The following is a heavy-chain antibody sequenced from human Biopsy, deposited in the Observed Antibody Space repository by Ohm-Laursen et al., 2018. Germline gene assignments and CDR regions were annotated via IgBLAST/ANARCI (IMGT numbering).Heavy chain of an antibody. Sequence: SSVKVSCKASGGTFSSFAISWVRQAPGQGLEWMGGILPIVHTTSYAQKFQGRITITADEFPRTAYMELSSLRSEDTAVYYCARGVSGTPYHNYGLDVWGQGTTVTVSS. CDR3: ARGVSGTPYHNYGLDV. J-gene: IGHJ6*02. V-gene: IGHV1-69*01. CDR1: GGTFSSFA. CDR2: ILPIVHTT. D-gene: IGHD3-10*01.